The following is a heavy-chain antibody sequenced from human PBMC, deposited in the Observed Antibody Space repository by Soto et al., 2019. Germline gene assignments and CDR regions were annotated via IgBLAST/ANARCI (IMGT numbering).Heavy chain of an antibody. J-gene: IGHJ4*02. CDR1: GGSVNRDSYY. D-gene: IGHD6-6*01. CDR3: AREFSNSPEAFDS. V-gene: IGHV4-61*01. CDR2: IYYTGST. Sequence: SETLSLTCTVSGGSVNRDSYYLSWIRQPPWRGLEWIGYIYYTGSTNYNPSLKSRVTISVDTSRNQFSLKLSSVTAADTAVYYCAREFSNSPEAFDSWGQGSLVT.